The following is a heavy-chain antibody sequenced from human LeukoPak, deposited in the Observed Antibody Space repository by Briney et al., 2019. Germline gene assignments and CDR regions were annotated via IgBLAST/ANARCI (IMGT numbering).Heavy chain of an antibody. V-gene: IGHV1-2*02. D-gene: IGHD3-22*01. CDR2: INPNSGGT. CDR1: GYTFTGYY. CDR3: ARPLYVSSGYSAFDI. Sequence: ASVKVSCKASGYTFTGYYMHWVRQAPGQGLEWMGWINPNSGGTNYAQKFQGRVTMTRDTSISTAYMELSRLRSDDTAVYYCARPLYVSSGYSAFDIWGQGTMVTVSS. J-gene: IGHJ3*02.